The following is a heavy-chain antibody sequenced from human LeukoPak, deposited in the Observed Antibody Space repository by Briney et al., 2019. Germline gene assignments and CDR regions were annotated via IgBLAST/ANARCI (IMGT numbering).Heavy chain of an antibody. Sequence: PGRSLRLSCAASGFTFSSYAMHWVRQAPGKGLEWVAVISYDGSNKYYADSVKGRFTISRDNSKNTLYLQMNSLRAEDTAVYYCARAYSYGGFDYWGQGTLVTVSS. V-gene: IGHV3-30*04. CDR3: ARAYSYGGFDY. J-gene: IGHJ4*02. CDR2: ISYDGSNK. D-gene: IGHD5-18*01. CDR1: GFTFSSYA.